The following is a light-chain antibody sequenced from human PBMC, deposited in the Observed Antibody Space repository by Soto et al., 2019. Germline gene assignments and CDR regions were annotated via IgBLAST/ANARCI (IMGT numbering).Light chain of an antibody. V-gene: IGLV4-69*01. CDR2: LDSDGSH. Sequence: QSVLTQSPSASASLGASVKLTCTLSRGHSSYAIAWHQQQPEKGPRYLMKLDSDGSHTKGDALPDRFSGSSSGAERYLTISSLQSEDEADYYCQTWGTGIHVVFGGGTKLTVL. CDR3: QTWGTGIHVV. J-gene: IGLJ2*01. CDR1: RGHSSYA.